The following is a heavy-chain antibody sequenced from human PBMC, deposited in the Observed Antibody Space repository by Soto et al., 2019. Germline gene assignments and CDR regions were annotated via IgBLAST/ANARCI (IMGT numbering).Heavy chain of an antibody. Sequence: KSSETLSLTCTVSGDSISSYYWSWIRLPPGKGLEGVGYVDYSGDTKYNPALKSRVTISVDTSKNQFSLKLSSVTAADTALYYCARSPYSRSSHFDYWGQGTLVTVS. CDR3: ARSPYSRSSHFDY. D-gene: IGHD6-6*01. CDR2: VDYSGDT. J-gene: IGHJ4*02. V-gene: IGHV4-59*01. CDR1: GDSISSYY.